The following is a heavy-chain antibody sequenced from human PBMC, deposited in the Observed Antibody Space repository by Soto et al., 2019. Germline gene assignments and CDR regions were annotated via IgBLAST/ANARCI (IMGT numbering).Heavy chain of an antibody. CDR3: TTDSYITVTPVRLDY. Sequence: LRLSCAASGSTFSSYWMHWVRQAPGKGLVWVSRINSDGSSTSYADSVKGRFTISRDNAKNTLYLQMNSLRAEDTAVYYCTTDSYITVTPVRLDYWGHGTLVTVSS. CDR1: GSTFSSYW. V-gene: IGHV3-74*01. D-gene: IGHD4-4*01. J-gene: IGHJ4*01. CDR2: INSDGSST.